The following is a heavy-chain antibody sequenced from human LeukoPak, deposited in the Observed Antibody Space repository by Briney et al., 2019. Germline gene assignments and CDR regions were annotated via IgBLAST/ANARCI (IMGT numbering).Heavy chain of an antibody. CDR1: GFTFSNAW. D-gene: IGHD6-19*01. CDR2: ISGSGGST. J-gene: IGHJ3*02. Sequence: GGSLRLSCTASGFTFSNAWMSWVRQAPGKGLEWVSAISGSGGSTYYADSVKGRFTISRDNSKNTLYLQMNSLRAEDTAVYYCANRQFDAFDIWGQGTMVTVSS. CDR3: ANRQFDAFDI. V-gene: IGHV3-23*01.